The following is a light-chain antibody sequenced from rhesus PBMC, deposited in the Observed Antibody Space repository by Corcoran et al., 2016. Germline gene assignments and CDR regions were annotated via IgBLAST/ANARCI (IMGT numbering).Light chain of an antibody. J-gene: IGKJ4*01. CDR1: QGINTE. Sequence: DIQMTQSPSSLSASVGASVTVTCRATQGINTELIWYQQQAGKVPTLLIYAASILQTGVSSRFRGRGSGTDFTRTITSLQPADVATYYCRQDYNTPLTFGGGTKVELK. CDR2: AAS. V-gene: IGKV1-94*01. CDR3: RQDYNTPLT.